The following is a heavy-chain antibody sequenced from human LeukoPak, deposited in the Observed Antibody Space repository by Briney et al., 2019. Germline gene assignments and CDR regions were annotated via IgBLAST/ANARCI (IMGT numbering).Heavy chain of an antibody. J-gene: IGHJ5*02. CDR1: GGSISSYY. D-gene: IGHD4-17*01. CDR3: ARDDYDDGDVP. V-gene: IGHV4-59*12. Sequence: SETLSLTCTVSGGSISSYYWSWIRQPPGKGLEWIGYIYYSGSTNYNPSLKSRVTISVDTSKNQFSLKLSSVTAADTAVYYCARDDYDDGDVPWGQGTLVTVSS. CDR2: IYYSGST.